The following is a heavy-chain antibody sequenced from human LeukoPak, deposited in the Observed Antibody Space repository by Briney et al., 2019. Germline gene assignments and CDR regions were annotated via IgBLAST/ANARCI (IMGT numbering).Heavy chain of an antibody. D-gene: IGHD3-22*01. CDR3: AKARVSYYDSSGLDY. J-gene: IGHJ4*02. CDR1: GFTVSSNY. V-gene: IGHV3-53*04. CDR2: IYSGGST. Sequence: GGSLRLSCAASGFTVSSNYMSWVRQAPGKGLEWISVIYSGGSTYYADSVKGRFTISRHNSKNTLYLQMNSLRAEDTAVYYCAKARVSYYDSSGLDYWGQGTLVTVSS.